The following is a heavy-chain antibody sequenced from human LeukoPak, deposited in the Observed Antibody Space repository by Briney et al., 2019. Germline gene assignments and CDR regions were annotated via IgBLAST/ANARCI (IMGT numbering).Heavy chain of an antibody. CDR3: ASSDWNYAR. CDR2: IHYSGST. J-gene: IGHJ4*02. D-gene: IGHD1-7*01. V-gene: IGHV4-59*08. Sequence: SETLSLTCSVSGGSISNYYWSWFRQPPGKRLEWIGYIHYSGSTNYNPSLRSRVTISVDTSKKQFSLRLNSVTAADTAVYYCASSDWNYARWGQGTLVTVSS. CDR1: GGSISNYY.